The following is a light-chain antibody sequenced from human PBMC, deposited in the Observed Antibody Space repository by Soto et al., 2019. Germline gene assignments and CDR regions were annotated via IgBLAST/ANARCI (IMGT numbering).Light chain of an antibody. Sequence: QSVLTQPPSVSGAPGQRVTISCTGSSSNIGAGYDEHWYQQLPGTAPKLLIYGNSNRPSGVPDRFSGSKSGTSASLAITGLQAEDEADYYCQSYDSRLSGSGVFGGGTKLTVL. CDR1: SSNIGAGYD. V-gene: IGLV1-40*01. CDR3: QSYDSRLSGSGV. J-gene: IGLJ2*01. CDR2: GNS.